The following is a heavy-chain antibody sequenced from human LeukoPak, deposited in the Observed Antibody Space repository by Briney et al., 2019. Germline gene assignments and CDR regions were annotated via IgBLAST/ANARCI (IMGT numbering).Heavy chain of an antibody. CDR3: ARDFSLQLFDY. V-gene: IGHV3-33*01. CDR1: GLTFSSYG. CDR2: IWFDGSYK. J-gene: IGHJ4*02. Sequence: AGGSLRLSCAASGLTFSSYGFHWVRQPPGKGLGWVAVIWFDGSYKYYADSVKGRFTISRDDSKNTLYLQMNSLRAEDTAVYYCARDFSLQLFDYWGQGTLVTVFS. D-gene: IGHD5-24*01.